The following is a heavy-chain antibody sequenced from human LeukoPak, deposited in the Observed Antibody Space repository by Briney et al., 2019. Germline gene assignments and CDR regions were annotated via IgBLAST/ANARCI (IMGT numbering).Heavy chain of an antibody. J-gene: IGHJ4*02. CDR3: AKDIRHDITMIFDY. Sequence: PGRSLRLSCAASGFTFDDYAMHWVRQAPGKGLEWVSGISWNSGSIGYADSVKGRFTISRDNAKNSLYLQMNSLRAEDMALYYCAKDIRHDITMIFDYWGQGTLVTVSS. CDR1: GFTFDDYA. V-gene: IGHV3-9*03. D-gene: IGHD3-22*01. CDR2: ISWNSGSI.